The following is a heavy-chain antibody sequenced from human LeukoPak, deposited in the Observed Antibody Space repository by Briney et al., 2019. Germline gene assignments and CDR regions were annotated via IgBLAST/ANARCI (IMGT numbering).Heavy chain of an antibody. CDR3: AKSKYYYDSSGYYHPVFDY. J-gene: IGHJ4*02. D-gene: IGHD3-22*01. Sequence: KAGGSLRLSCAASGFTFSSYAMHWVRQAPGKGLEWVAVISYDGSNKYYADSVKGRFTISRDNSKNTLYLQMNSLRAEDTAVYYCAKSKYYYDSSGYYHPVFDYWGQGTLVTVSS. V-gene: IGHV3-30-3*01. CDR2: ISYDGSNK. CDR1: GFTFSSYA.